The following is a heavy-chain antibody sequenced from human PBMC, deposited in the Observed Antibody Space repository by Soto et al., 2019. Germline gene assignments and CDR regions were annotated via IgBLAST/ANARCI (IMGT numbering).Heavy chain of an antibody. CDR3: AKGSASGRPYYFDY. CDR2: INGGSDST. D-gene: IGHD6-6*01. J-gene: IGHJ4*02. Sequence: EVQLLESGGDLVQPGGSLRLSCAASEFTFSSYVMGWVHQAPGKGLEWVSAINGGSDSTYYADSVKGRFTISRDNSKNTLYLQMNSLRAEDTAVYYCAKGSASGRPYYFDYWGQGTLVTVSS. V-gene: IGHV3-23*01. CDR1: EFTFSSYV.